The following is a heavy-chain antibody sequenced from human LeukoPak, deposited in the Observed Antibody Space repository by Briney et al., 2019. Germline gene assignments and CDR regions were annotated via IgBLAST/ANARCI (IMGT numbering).Heavy chain of an antibody. CDR1: GFTFSSYG. CDR2: ILSDGSKE. D-gene: IGHD2/OR15-2a*01. J-gene: IGHJ4*02. V-gene: IGHV3-33*01. CDR3: ASGAYYVGCFDY. Sequence: GGSLRLSCAASGFTFSSYGMHWVRQAPGKGLEWVAVILSDGSKEFYTDSVKGRFTISRDNSKNTLYLQMNSLRAEDTAVYYCASGAYYVGCFDYWGQGTLVTVSS.